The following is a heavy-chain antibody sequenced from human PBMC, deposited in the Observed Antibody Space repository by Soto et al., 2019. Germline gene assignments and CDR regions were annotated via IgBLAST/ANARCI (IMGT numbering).Heavy chain of an antibody. CDR1: GGSISSYY. Sequence: PSETLSLTCTVSGGSISSYYWSWIRQPPGKGLEWIGYIYYSGSTNYNPPLKSRVTISVDTSKNQFSLKLSSVTAADTAVYYCASHYGDYHRNWFDPWGQGTLVTVSS. V-gene: IGHV4-59*01. CDR2: IYYSGST. CDR3: ASHYGDYHRNWFDP. J-gene: IGHJ5*02. D-gene: IGHD4-17*01.